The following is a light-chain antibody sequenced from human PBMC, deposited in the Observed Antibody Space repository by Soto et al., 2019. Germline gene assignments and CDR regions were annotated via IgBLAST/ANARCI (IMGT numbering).Light chain of an antibody. J-gene: IGLJ3*02. Sequence: QSVLTQPPSVSAAPGQKVAISCSGSSSNIGNNYVSWYQQLPGTAPKLLIFEDNKRPSGIPDRFSGSKSGTSATLGITGLQTGAEADYYCATWDRSLSAGVFGGGTKVTVL. CDR2: EDN. CDR1: SSNIGNNY. V-gene: IGLV1-51*02. CDR3: ATWDRSLSAGV.